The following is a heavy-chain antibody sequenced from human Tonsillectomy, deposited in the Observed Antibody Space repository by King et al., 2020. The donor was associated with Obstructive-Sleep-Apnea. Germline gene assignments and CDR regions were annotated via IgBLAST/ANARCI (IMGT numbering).Heavy chain of an antibody. J-gene: IGHJ4*02. CDR3: AKDPWVGSGYGG. D-gene: IGHD5-12*01. V-gene: IGHV3-23*04. CDR2: ISGSGGST. CDR1: GFTFSSYA. Sequence: VQLVESGGGLVQPGGSLRLSCAASGFTFSSYAMSWVRQAPGKGLEWVSAISGSGGSTYYADSVKGRFTISRDNSKNTLYLQMNSLGAEDTAVHYCAKDPWVGSGYGGWGQGTLVTVSS.